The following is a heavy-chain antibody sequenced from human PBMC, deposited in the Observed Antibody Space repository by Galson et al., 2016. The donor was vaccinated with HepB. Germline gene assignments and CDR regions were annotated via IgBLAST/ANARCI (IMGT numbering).Heavy chain of an antibody. CDR1: GESFSYY. V-gene: IGHV4-34*01. Sequence: TLSLTCAVHGESFSYYWSWIRQAPGKGLEWIGEVNHSGNTRYSPSLKSRVTMSADTSKKQVSLNLSSVTAADTAVYYCARVYTSAWYTGLGWNEYNGLDVWGQGTTVTVS. J-gene: IGHJ6*02. CDR2: VNHSGNT. D-gene: IGHD6-13*01. CDR3: ARVYTSAWYTGLGWNEYNGLDV.